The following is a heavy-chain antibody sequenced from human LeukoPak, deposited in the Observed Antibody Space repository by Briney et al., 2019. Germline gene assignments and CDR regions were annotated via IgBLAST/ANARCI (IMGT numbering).Heavy chain of an antibody. D-gene: IGHD3-16*01. CDR2: IAGGGEYT. V-gene: IGHV3-23*01. J-gene: IGHJ5*02. Sequence: GGSLRLSCAASGFTFSSYWMSWVRQAPGKGLEWVSGIAGGGEYTYYADSVKGRFTISRDNSNNTLFLQMNSLRAEDTAVYYCVKGGWCDDWGQGTLVTVSS. CDR1: GFTFSSYW. CDR3: VKGGWCDD.